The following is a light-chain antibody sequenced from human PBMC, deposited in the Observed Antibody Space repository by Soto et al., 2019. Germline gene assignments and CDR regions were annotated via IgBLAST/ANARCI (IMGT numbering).Light chain of an antibody. Sequence: QSALTQPASVSGSPGQSMTISCTGTSSDVGSYNLVSWYQQHPGKAPKLMIYEGSKRPSGVSNRFSGSKSGNTASLTISGLQAEDEADYYCCSYAGSSTFVVFGGGTQLTVL. CDR3: CSYAGSSTFVV. J-gene: IGLJ2*01. V-gene: IGLV2-23*03. CDR1: SSDVGSYNL. CDR2: EGS.